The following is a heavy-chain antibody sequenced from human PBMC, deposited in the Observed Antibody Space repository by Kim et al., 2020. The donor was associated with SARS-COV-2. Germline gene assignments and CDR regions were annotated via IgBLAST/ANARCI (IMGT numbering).Heavy chain of an antibody. CDR3: TTGQRGRIAAAGTVIRRWFDP. Sequence: LSLTCAASGFTFSNAWMSWVRQAPGKGLEWVGRIKSKTDGGTTDYAAPVKGRFTISRDDSKNTLYLQMNSLKTEDTAVYYCTTGQRGRIAAAGTVIRRWFDPWGQGTLVTVSS. CDR2: IKSKTDGGTT. D-gene: IGHD6-13*01. V-gene: IGHV3-15*01. J-gene: IGHJ5*02. CDR1: GFTFSNAW.